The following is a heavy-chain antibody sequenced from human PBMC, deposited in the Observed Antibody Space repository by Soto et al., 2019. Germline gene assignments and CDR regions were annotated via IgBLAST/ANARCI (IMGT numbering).Heavy chain of an antibody. CDR1: GFNFSTYG. D-gene: IGHD3-10*01. J-gene: IGHJ5*02. Sequence: GGSLRLSCAASGFNFSTYGMNWVRQAPGKGLEWVSSISSKGSYIYYTPSVKGRFTISRDNAKNSVYLQMNSLRAEDTAVYYCGRDRSHYAGVGKIDPWGQGTLVTVSS. CDR3: GRDRSHYAGVGKIDP. V-gene: IGHV3-21*01. CDR2: ISSKGSYI.